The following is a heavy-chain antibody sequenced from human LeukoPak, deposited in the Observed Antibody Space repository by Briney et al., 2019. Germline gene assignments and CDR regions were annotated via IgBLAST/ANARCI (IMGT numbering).Heavy chain of an antibody. CDR3: AREILYDSTGYYL. V-gene: IGHV4-39*07. J-gene: IGHJ4*02. CDR1: GASISTNSYY. D-gene: IGHD3-22*01. Sequence: SETLSLTCTVSGASISTNSYYWGWIRQPPGKGLEWIGSIYYSGSTYYNPPLKSRVTISIDTSKNQFSLRLRSVTAADTAVYYCAREILYDSTGYYLWGQGTAVTVSS. CDR2: IYYSGST.